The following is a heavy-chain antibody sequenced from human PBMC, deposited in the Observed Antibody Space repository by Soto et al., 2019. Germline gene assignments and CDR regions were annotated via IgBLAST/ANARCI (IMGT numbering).Heavy chain of an antibody. J-gene: IGHJ4*02. Sequence: SETLSLTCTVSGGSISSGGYYCSWIRQHPGKDLEWIGYIYYSGSTYYNPSLKSRVTMSVDTSKNQFSLKLSSVTAADTAVYYCARAELVGATDYWGQGTLVTVSS. CDR3: ARAELVGATDY. D-gene: IGHD1-26*01. CDR2: IYYSGST. V-gene: IGHV4-31*03. CDR1: GGSISSGGYY.